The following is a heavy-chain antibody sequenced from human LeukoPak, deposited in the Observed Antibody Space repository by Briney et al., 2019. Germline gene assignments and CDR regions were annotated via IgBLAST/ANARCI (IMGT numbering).Heavy chain of an antibody. CDR2: ITWFYNTL. V-gene: IGHV3-9*01. Sequence: PGTSLRLSCAASGFSIEDYVMYSVRQAQGKGLEWVSGITWFYNTLAYADSVKGRFTVSRDIAKHSLYLQMNSLRPEDSALYYCAKARIARGYYTMDVWGQGTTVAVSS. J-gene: IGHJ6*02. D-gene: IGHD2-21*01. CDR3: AKARIARGYYTMDV. CDR1: GFSIEDYV.